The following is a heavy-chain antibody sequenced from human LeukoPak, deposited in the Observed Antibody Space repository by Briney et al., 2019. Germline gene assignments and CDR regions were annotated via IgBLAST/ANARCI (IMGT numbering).Heavy chain of an antibody. CDR2: ISYDGSNK. CDR1: GFTFSSYA. D-gene: IGHD5-12*01. J-gene: IGHJ4*02. V-gene: IGHV3-30-3*01. CDR3: ARPYGGYVDYYFDY. Sequence: GGSLRLSCAASGFTFSSYAMDWVRQAPGKGLEWVAVISYDGSNKYYADSVKGRFTISRDNSKNTLYLQMNSLRTEDTAVYYCARPYGGYVDYYFDYWGQGTLVTVSS.